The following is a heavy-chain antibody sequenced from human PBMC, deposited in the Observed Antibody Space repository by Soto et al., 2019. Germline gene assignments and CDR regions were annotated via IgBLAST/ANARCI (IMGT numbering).Heavy chain of an antibody. J-gene: IGHJ4*02. Sequence: GGALRLSCAASGFTVSSNYMSWVRQAPGKGLEWVSGIYSGGRTYYADSVKGRFTISRHNSKNTLYLQMNSLRAEDTAVYYCARQSIVGANNGFDNWGKGSLVTVCS. V-gene: IGHV3-53*04. CDR1: GFTVSSNY. CDR2: IYSGGRT. CDR3: ARQSIVGANNGFDN. D-gene: IGHD1-26*01.